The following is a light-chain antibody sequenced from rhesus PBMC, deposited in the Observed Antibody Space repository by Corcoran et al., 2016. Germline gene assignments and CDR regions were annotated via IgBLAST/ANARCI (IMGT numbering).Light chain of an antibody. CDR2: FAN. V-gene: IGKV1-32*04. Sequence: DIQMSQSPSSLSASVGDRVTITCRASQDISSYLNWYQQKPRLALKLLFYFANNLARGVPSRFSGSGSGTDVTLTISSLQPEDFATYYCQQGDSKPLTFGGGTKVEIK. CDR3: QQGDSKPLT. J-gene: IGKJ4*01. CDR1: QDISSY.